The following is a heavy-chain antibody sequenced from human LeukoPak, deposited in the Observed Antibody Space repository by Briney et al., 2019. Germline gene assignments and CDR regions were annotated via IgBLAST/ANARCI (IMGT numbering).Heavy chain of an antibody. V-gene: IGHV3-23*01. CDR1: EFTFSSYA. Sequence: GGSLRLSCAASEFTFSSYAMSWVRQAPGKGLEWVSAISGSGGSTYYADSVKGRLTISRDNSKNTLYLQMNNLRAEDTAVYYCAKGYSSSWYYFDYWGQGALVTASS. D-gene: IGHD6-13*01. CDR2: ISGSGGST. CDR3: AKGYSSSWYYFDY. J-gene: IGHJ4*02.